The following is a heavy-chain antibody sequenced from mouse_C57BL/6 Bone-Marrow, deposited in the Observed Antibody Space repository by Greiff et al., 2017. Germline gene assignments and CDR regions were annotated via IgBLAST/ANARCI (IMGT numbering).Heavy chain of an antibody. V-gene: IGHV2-9*01. D-gene: IGHD1-1*01. CDR2: IWGGGST. CDR3: ASHYYGSSGAWFAY. CDR1: GFSLTSYG. J-gene: IGHJ3*01. Sequence: LVESGPGLVAPSQSLSITCTVSGFSLTSYGVDWVRQPPGKGLEWLGVIWGGGSTNYNSAPRSILSISKDNSKSQVFLKMNSLQTDDTAMYYYASHYYGSSGAWFAYWGQGTLVTVSA.